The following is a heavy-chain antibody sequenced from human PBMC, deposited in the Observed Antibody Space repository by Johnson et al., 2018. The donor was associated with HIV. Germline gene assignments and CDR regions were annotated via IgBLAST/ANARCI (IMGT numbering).Heavy chain of an antibody. CDR3: ARDDTGYSSSFDAFDV. D-gene: IGHD6-13*01. J-gene: IGHJ3*01. CDR1: GFTFSSYG. V-gene: IGHV3-33*01. CDR2: IWYDGSEK. Sequence: QVQLVESGGGVVQPGRSLRLSCAASGFTFSSYGMHWVRQAPGKGLEWVAVIWYDGSEKYYVDSMKGRFTISRDNAKNSLYLQMNSLRAEDTAVYYCARDDTGYSSSFDAFDVWGQGTMVTVSS.